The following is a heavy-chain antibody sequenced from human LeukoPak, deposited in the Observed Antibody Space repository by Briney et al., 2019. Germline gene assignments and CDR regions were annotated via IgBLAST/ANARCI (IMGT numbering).Heavy chain of an antibody. CDR2: IYYSGST. Sequence: SETLSLTCTVSGGSISSHYWSWIRQPPGKGLEWIGYIYYSGSTNYNPSLKSRVTISVDTSKNQFSLKLSSVTAADTAVYYCARERFLYDSSDPYWFDPWGQGTLVTVSS. V-gene: IGHV4-59*11. J-gene: IGHJ5*02. D-gene: IGHD3-22*01. CDR3: ARERFLYDSSDPYWFDP. CDR1: GGSISSHY.